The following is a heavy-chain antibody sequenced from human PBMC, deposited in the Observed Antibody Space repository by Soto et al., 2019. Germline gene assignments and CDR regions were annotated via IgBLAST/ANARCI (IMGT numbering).Heavy chain of an antibody. V-gene: IGHV1-18*01. CDR1: GYTFTIYG. J-gene: IGHJ4*02. D-gene: IGHD3-16*01. CDR3: ARDPALGGPFDY. CDR2: ISAYNGNT. Sequence: ASVKVSCKASGYTFTIYGIIWVRQAPGQGLEWMGWISAYNGNTKYAQKAQGRVIMTTDTSTSTAYMELRSLRSDDTAVYYCARDPALGGPFDYWGQGTLVTVSS.